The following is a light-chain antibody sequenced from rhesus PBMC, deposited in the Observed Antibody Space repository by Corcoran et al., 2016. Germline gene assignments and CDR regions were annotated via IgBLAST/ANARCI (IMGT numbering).Light chain of an antibody. CDR3: LQYNSSPFT. J-gene: IGKJ3*01. Sequence: DIQMTQSPSSLSASVGDKVTITCRASQGISGWLAWYQQQPGEAPRLLIYATSSLQSGVHARFSVSGSGADFTPTISNLQPEDFATYHCLQYNSSPFTFGPGNKLDI. V-gene: IGKV1-22*01. CDR2: ATS. CDR1: QGISGW.